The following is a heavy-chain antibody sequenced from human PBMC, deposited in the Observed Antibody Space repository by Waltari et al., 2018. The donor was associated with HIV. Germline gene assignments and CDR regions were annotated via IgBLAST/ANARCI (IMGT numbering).Heavy chain of an antibody. J-gene: IGHJ6*02. V-gene: IGHV4-34*01. CDR2: INHSGST. CDR3: ARATYDFWVSAGYGMDV. Sequence: QVQLQQWGAGLLKPSETLSLTCAVYGGSFSGYYWSWIRRPPGKGLEWIGEINHSGSTNYNPSLKSRVTISVDTSKNQFSLKLSSVTAADTAVYYCARATYDFWVSAGYGMDVWGQGTTVTVSS. CDR1: GGSFSGYY. D-gene: IGHD3-3*01.